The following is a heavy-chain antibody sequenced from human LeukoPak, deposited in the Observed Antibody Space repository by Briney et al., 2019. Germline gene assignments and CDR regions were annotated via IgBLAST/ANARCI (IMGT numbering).Heavy chain of an antibody. V-gene: IGHV4-4*09. J-gene: IGHJ6*03. CDR3: ARHPTVVDPPNYYYYMDV. Sequence: SETLSLTCTVSGGSISSYYWSWIRQPPGKGLEWIGYIYTSGSTNYNPSLKSRVTISVDTSKNQFSLKLSSVTAADTAVYYCARHPTVVDPPNYYYYMDVWGKGTTVTVSS. CDR1: GGSISSYY. D-gene: IGHD2-21*01. CDR2: IYTSGST.